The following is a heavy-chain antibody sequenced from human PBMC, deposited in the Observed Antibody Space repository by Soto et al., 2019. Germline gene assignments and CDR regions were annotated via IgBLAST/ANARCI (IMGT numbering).Heavy chain of an antibody. V-gene: IGHV4-59*01. D-gene: IGHD3-16*01. CDR1: GASMINYY. CDR2: IFYSGTA. J-gene: IGHJ4*02. Sequence: PSETLSLTCTVSGASMINYYGSWIRQPPGKGLEYIGYIFYSGTADFNPSLRSRVTMSVDSSNNQFSLKLRSVTAADTAVYYCARSGHSFGGVIWGQGILVTVSS. CDR3: ARSGHSFGGVI.